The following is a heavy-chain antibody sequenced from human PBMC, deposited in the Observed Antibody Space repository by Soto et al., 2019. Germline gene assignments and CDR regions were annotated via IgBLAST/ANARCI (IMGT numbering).Heavy chain of an antibody. Sequence: QVQLQESGPGLAKPSGALALTYAVSGGSITSSNWWSWVRQSPRKGLEWVGEIYHNGSTNYNPSLKSRITISVDKSKNQFSLELRSVTAADTAVYYCARARGAIFGVVIRNWFDPWGQGTLVTLYS. V-gene: IGHV4-4*02. D-gene: IGHD3-3*01. CDR2: IYHNGST. CDR1: GGSITSSNW. J-gene: IGHJ5*02. CDR3: ARARGAIFGVVIRNWFDP.